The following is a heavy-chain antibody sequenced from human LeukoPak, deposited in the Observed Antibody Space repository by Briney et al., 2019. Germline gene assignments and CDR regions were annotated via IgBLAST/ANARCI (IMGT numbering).Heavy chain of an antibody. V-gene: IGHV4-34*01. CDR1: GGSFSGYY. CDR2: SNNSGST. Sequence: PSETLSLTCAGYGGSFSGYYWRWIRQPPGKGLEWIGESNNSGSTNYNPSLKRRVTITVEKSKNQCSLKVSSVAAADTAVYYCASEGDSSGSHHLGYWGQGTLVTVSS. CDR3: ASEGDSSGSHHLGY. J-gene: IGHJ4*02. D-gene: IGHD3-22*01.